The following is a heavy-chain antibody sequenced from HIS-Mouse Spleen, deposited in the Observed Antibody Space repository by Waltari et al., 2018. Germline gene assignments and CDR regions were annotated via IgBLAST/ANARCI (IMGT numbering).Heavy chain of an antibody. J-gene: IGHJ2*01. Sequence: QLQLQESGPGLVKPSETLSLTCTVSGGSISSSSYYWGWSRQPPGKGLEWIGSIDYSGGTSTNPSLKSRVTISVDTSKNQFSLKLSSVTAADTAVYYCAREIPYSSSWYDWYFDLWGRGTLVTVSS. V-gene: IGHV4-39*07. D-gene: IGHD6-13*01. CDR1: GGSISSSSYY. CDR2: IDYSGGT. CDR3: AREIPYSSSWYDWYFDL.